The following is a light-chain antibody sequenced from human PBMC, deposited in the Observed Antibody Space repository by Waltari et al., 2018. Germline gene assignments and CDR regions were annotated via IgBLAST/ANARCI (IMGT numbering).Light chain of an antibody. V-gene: IGLV4-69*01. J-gene: IGLJ3*02. Sequence: QLVLTQSPSASASLGASVKLTCPLSSGHSSNVIAWLQQQPEKGPRYWMRVNSDGSHSRGDESPDRFSGSSSGAERYLTIASLQSEDEADYYCQTGGHGTWVFGGGTKLTVL. CDR3: QTGGHGTWV. CDR2: VNSDGSH. CDR1: SGHSSNV.